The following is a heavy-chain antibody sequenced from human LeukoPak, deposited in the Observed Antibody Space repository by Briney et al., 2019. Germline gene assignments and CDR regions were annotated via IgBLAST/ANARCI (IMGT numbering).Heavy chain of an antibody. CDR2: MNPNSGNT. D-gene: IGHD3-22*01. J-gene: IGHJ4*02. Sequence: ASVKVSCKASGYTFTSYDINWVRQATGQGLEWMGWMNPNSGNTGYAQKFQGRVTMTRDMSTSTVYMELGSLRSEDTAVYYCATGAHVRVYDSNPYYGHYWGQGTLVTVSS. CDR3: ATGAHVRVYDSNPYYGHY. CDR1: GYTFTSYD. V-gene: IGHV1-8*01.